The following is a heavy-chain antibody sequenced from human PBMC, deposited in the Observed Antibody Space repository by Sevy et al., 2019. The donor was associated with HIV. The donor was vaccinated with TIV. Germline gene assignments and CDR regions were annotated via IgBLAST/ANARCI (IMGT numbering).Heavy chain of an antibody. D-gene: IGHD2-2*01. CDR1: GYTFTGYY. CDR3: ARVGVSAPVTSDAFDI. V-gene: IGHV1-2*02. CDR2: INPNSGGT. J-gene: IGHJ3*02. Sequence: ASVKVSCKASGYTFTGYYMHWVRQAPGQGLEWMGWINPNSGGTNYAQKFQGRVTMTRDTSISTAYIELSRLRSDDTAVYYCARVGVSAPVTSDAFDIWGQGTMVTVSS.